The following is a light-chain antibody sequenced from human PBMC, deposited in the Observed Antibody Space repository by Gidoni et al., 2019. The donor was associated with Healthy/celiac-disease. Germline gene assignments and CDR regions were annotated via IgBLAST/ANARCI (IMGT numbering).Light chain of an antibody. CDR3: QQRSNWPPWT. V-gene: IGKV3-11*01. CDR1: QSVSSY. J-gene: IGKJ1*01. CDR2: DAS. Sequence: EIVLTQSPATLSLSPGERATLSCRASQSVSSYLAGYQQKPGQAPRLLIYDASNRATGIPARFSGSGSGTDFTLTISRLEPEDFAVYYCQQRSNWPPWTFGQGTKVEIK.